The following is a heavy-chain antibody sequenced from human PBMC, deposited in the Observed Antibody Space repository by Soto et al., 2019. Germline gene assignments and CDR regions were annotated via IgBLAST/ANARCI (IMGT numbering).Heavy chain of an antibody. V-gene: IGHV3-11*01. Sequence: PGGSLRVSCAASGFTFSDYFMSWIRQAPGKGLEWVSYIRSSGSLIYDADSVKGRFTTSRDNAKNSLYLQMNSLRAEDTAVYYCARMAYCGADCYYYFEYWGQGA. CDR3: ARMAYCGADCYYYFEY. D-gene: IGHD2-21*02. J-gene: IGHJ4*02. CDR2: IRSSGSLI. CDR1: GFTFSDYF.